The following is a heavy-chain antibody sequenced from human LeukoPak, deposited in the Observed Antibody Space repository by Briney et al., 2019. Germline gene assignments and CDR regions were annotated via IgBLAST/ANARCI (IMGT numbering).Heavy chain of an antibody. CDR2: IKPDGTTK. J-gene: IGHJ4*02. D-gene: IGHD5-12*01. V-gene: IGHV3-7*01. Sequence: GGSLRLSCAASGFPFSSYSMTWVRQAPGKGLEWVANIKPDGTTKFYVDSVKGRFTISRDNALNSLYLQMNSLRAEDTAVYYCARQVAYYFDYWGQGTLVTVSS. CDR3: ARQVAYYFDY. CDR1: GFPFSSYS.